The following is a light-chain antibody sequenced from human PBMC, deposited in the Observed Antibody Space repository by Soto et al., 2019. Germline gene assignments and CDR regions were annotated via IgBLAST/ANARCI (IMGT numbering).Light chain of an antibody. CDR3: TSYTRTRNLL. CDR2: EVS. V-gene: IGLV2-14*01. Sequence: QSALTQPASASGSPGQSITISCTGTSSDVGGYNYVSWYQHHPGKAPKLIIFEVSHRPSGVSNRFSGSKSGNTASLTISGLQTEDEADYYCTSYTRTRNLLFGGGTKLTVL. J-gene: IGLJ2*01. CDR1: SSDVGGYNY.